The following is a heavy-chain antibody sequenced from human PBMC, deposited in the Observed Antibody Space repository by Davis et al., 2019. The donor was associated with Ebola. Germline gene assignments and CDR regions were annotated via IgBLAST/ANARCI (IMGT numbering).Heavy chain of an antibody. CDR2: ISAYNGNT. CDR1: GYTFTSYG. V-gene: IGHV1-18*01. D-gene: IGHD3-22*01. CDR3: ARGEYYYDSSGYYPLTNSAFDI. Sequence: ASVKVSCKASGYTFTSYGLSWVRQAPGQGLEWMGWISAYNGNTNYAQKLQGRVTMTTDTSASTAYMELSSLRSEDTAVYYCARGEYYYDSSGYYPLTNSAFDIWGQGTMVTVSS. J-gene: IGHJ3*02.